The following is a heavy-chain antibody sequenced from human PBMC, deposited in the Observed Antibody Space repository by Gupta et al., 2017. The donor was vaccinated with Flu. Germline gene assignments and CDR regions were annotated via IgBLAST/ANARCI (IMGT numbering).Heavy chain of an antibody. Sequence: QVQLLQSRAEVKKPRPSVKVSCKAAGYTFSSYVMHRLRQAPGQRLEWMGWVNGGNGNTQYSHKFQGRVTITGAYMELSSLTSEDTAVYYCASGNNYYDTSGDAGIPVYFDYWGQRTLVTVYS. CDR3: ASGNNYYDTSGDAGIPVYFDY. V-gene: IGHV1-3*01. CDR2: VNGGNGNT. D-gene: IGHD3-22*01. CDR1: GYTFSSYV. J-gene: IGHJ4*02.